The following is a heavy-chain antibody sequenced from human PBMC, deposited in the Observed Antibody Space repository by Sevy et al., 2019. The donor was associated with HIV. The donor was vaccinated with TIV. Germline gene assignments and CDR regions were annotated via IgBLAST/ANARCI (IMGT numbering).Heavy chain of an antibody. CDR2: ISSSSSTI. CDR3: ARDPGSDFWSGTFDY. V-gene: IGHV3-48*01. CDR1: GFTFSSYS. Sequence: GGSLRLSCAASGFTFSSYSMNWVRQAPGKGLEWVSYISSSSSTIYYADSVKGRFTISRDNAKNSLYLQMNSLRAEDTAVYYCARDPGSDFWSGTFDYWGQRTLVTGSS. D-gene: IGHD3-3*01. J-gene: IGHJ4*02.